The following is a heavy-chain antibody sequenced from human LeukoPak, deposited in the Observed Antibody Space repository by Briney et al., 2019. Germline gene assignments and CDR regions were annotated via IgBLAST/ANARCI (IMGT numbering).Heavy chain of an antibody. CDR3: ARMGNPATVTADY. J-gene: IGHJ4*02. V-gene: IGHV4-59*08. CDR2: IYYSGST. CDR1: GGSISSYY. D-gene: IGHD4-17*01. Sequence: SETLSLTCTVSGGSISSYYWSWIRQPPGKGLEWIGYIYYSGSTNYNPSLKSRVTISVDTSKNQFSLKMNSVTAADTAVYYCARMGNPATVTADYWGQGTLVTVSS.